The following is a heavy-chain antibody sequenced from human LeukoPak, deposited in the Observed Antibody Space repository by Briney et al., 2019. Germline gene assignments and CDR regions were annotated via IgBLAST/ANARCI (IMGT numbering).Heavy chain of an antibody. CDR1: GYTFTGYY. J-gene: IGHJ6*02. V-gene: IGHV1-2*06. CDR2: INPNSGGT. Sequence: ASVTVSCTASGYTFTGYYMHWVRQAPGQGLEWMGRINPNSGGTNYAQKFQGRVTMTRDTSISTAYMELSRLRSDDTAVYYCARDPPVYCSSTSCFRGTTYYYGMDVWGQGTTVTVSS. CDR3: ARDPPVYCSSTSCFRGTTYYYGMDV. D-gene: IGHD2-2*01.